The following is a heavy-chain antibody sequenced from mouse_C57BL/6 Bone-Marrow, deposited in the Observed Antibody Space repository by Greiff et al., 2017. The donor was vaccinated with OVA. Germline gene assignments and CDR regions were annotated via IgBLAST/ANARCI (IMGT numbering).Heavy chain of an antibody. CDR1: GYTFTSYW. CDR3: ARCGTTVVAPFDY. V-gene: IGHV1-72*01. D-gene: IGHD1-1*01. J-gene: IGHJ2*01. Sequence: VQLQQSGTVLARPGASVKMSCKTSGYTFTSYWMHWVKQRPGRGLEWIGRIDPNSGGTKYNEKFKSKATLTVDKPSSTAYMQLSSLTSEDSAVYYCARCGTTVVAPFDYWGQGTTLTVSS. CDR2: IDPNSGGT.